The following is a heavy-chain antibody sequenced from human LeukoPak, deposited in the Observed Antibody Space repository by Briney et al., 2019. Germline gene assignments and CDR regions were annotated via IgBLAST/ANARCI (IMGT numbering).Heavy chain of an antibody. J-gene: IGHJ4*02. CDR2: INPNSGDT. Sequence: ASVKVSCRASGYTFTGYYMHWVRQAPGQGLEWMGWINPNSGDTNYAQKFQGRVTMTWDTSIRTAYLELSGLRSDDTAVYYCAKNPYEYYFDYWGQGTLVTVSS. CDR3: AKNPYEYYFDY. D-gene: IGHD5-12*01. CDR1: GYTFTGYY. V-gene: IGHV1-2*02.